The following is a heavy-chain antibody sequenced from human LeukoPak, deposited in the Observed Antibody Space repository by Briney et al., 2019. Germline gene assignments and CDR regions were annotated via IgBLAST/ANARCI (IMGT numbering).Heavy chain of an antibody. CDR1: GFTFSSYW. CDR2: INHDGNVN. CDR3: ARGGGLDV. Sequence: GGSLRLSCAASGFTFSSYWMNWARQAPGKGLEWVASINHDGNVNYYMDSVKGRFTISRDNAKNSLYPQMSNLRAEDTAVYFCARGGGLDVWGQGATVTVSS. J-gene: IGHJ6*02. V-gene: IGHV3-7*03. D-gene: IGHD3-16*01.